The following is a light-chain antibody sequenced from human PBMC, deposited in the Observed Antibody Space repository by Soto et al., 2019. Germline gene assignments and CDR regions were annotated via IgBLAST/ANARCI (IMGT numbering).Light chain of an antibody. CDR1: QSIPTTY. J-gene: IGKJ5*01. CDR2: GIS. Sequence: EIVLTQSPGTMSLSPGQRATLACRASQSIPTTYLAWYQQKPGQAPRLLIYGISTRATGIPDRFSGSGSGTEFTLTISSLQSEDFAVYYCQQYTQWPLTFGQGTRLEIK. V-gene: IGKV3-20*01. CDR3: QQYTQWPLT.